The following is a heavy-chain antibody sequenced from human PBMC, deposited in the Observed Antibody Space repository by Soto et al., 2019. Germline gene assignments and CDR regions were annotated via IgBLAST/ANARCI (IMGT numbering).Heavy chain of an antibody. CDR1: GGTFSSYT. CDR3: AREGGIALAVTNY. CDR2: IIPILGIA. V-gene: IGHV1-69*04. D-gene: IGHD6-19*01. Sequence: SVKVSCKASGGTFSSYTISWVRQAPGQGLEWMGRIIPILGIANYAQKFQGRVTITADKSTSTAYMELSSLRSEDTAVYYCAREGGIALAVTNYWGQGTLVIVSS. J-gene: IGHJ4*02.